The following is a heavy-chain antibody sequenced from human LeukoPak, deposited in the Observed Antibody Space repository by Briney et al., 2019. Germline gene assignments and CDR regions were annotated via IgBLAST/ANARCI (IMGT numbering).Heavy chain of an antibody. CDR2: INHSGST. J-gene: IGHJ6*02. CDR1: GGSFSGYY. Sequence: PSETLSLTCAVYGGSFSGYYWSWIRQPPGKGLEWIEEINHSGSTNYNPSLKSRVTISVDTSKNQFSLKLSSVTAADTAVYYCARVRRYCSGGSCYRTYYYYGMDVWGQGTTVTVSS. CDR3: ARVRRYCSGGSCYRTYYYYGMDV. D-gene: IGHD2-15*01. V-gene: IGHV4-34*01.